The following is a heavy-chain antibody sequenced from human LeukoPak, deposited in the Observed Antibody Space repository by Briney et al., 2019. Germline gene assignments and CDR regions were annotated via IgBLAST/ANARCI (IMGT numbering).Heavy chain of an antibody. Sequence: GASVKVSCKSSVNIFPKFGVNWVRRAPGRGLEWMGLISAYTGNTFYATRVQDRVTMTTDTSTNTAYMELRSLRSDDTAFYYCALIEGDDFLDNWGQGTRVTVAS. CDR3: ALIEGDDFLDN. V-gene: IGHV1-18*01. CDR1: VNIFPKFG. CDR2: ISAYTGNT. D-gene: IGHD2-21*02. J-gene: IGHJ4*02.